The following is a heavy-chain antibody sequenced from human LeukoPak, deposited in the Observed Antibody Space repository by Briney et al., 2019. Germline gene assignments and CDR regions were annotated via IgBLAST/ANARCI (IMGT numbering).Heavy chain of an antibody. V-gene: IGHV1-58*01. CDR1: VFTFTSSA. Sequence: SVKVSCKASVFTFTSSAVQWVRPARGQRLGWIGWIFVGSGNTNYAQQFQERLTFTRDMSTSTAYMELSSLRSEDTAVYYCAAEGSFIVATTDAFDIWGQGTMVTVSS. J-gene: IGHJ3*02. CDR3: AAEGSFIVATTDAFDI. CDR2: IFVGSGNT. D-gene: IGHD5-12*01.